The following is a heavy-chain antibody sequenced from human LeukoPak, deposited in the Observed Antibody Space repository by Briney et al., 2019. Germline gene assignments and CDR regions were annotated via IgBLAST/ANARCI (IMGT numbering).Heavy chain of an antibody. CDR3: AKTSPRQWLARFDY. Sequence: GGSLRLSCAASGFTFSSYAMSWVRQAPGKGLESVSAISGSGGSTCYADSVKGRFTISRDNSKNTLYLQMNSLRAEDTAVYYCAKTSPRQWLARFDYWGQGTLVTVSS. V-gene: IGHV3-23*01. CDR2: ISGSGGST. J-gene: IGHJ4*02. D-gene: IGHD6-19*01. CDR1: GFTFSSYA.